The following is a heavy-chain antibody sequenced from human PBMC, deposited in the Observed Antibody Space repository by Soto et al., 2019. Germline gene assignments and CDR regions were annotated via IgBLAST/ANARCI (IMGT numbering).Heavy chain of an antibody. CDR2: ISTTSSFI. CDR3: ARSRSPSGSYPYFDY. V-gene: IGHV3-21*01. CDR1: GFTFSTYT. Sequence: GGSLRLSCAASGFTFSTYTMNWVRQAPGKGLEWVSCISTTSSFIYYGDPVKGRFTISRDNAKNSLYLQMNSLRAEDTAIYYCARSRSPSGSYPYFDYWGQGALVTVSS. D-gene: IGHD1-26*01. J-gene: IGHJ4*02.